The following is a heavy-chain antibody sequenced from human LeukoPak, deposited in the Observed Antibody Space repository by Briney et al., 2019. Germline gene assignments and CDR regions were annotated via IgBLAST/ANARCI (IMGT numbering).Heavy chain of an antibody. V-gene: IGHV3-30-3*01. J-gene: IGHJ3*02. Sequence: GGSLRLSCAASGLTFSSYAMPWVRQAPGKGQEWVAVISYDGSNKYYADSVKGRFTISRDNSKNTLYLQMNSLRAEDTAVYCCARVDYYDSLNAFDIWGQGTMVTVSS. CDR2: ISYDGSNK. CDR3: ARVDYYDSLNAFDI. D-gene: IGHD3-22*01. CDR1: GLTFSSYA.